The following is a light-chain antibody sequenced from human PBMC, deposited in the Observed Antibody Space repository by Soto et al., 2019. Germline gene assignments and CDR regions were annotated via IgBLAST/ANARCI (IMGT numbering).Light chain of an antibody. V-gene: IGKV4-1*01. Sequence: DIVMTQSPDSLAVSLVERATINCKSSQSLTYSSNNKNYLAWYHHKPGHPPKLLIYWASTREFGVPDRFRGSGSGTDFTLTISSLQAADGAVYYCQQFYGDPPTFGQGTKVEIK. J-gene: IGKJ1*01. CDR1: QSLTYSSNNKNY. CDR3: QQFYGDPPT. CDR2: WAS.